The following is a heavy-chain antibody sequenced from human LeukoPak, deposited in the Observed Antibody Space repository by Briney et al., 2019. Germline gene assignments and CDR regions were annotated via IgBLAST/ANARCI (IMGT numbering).Heavy chain of an antibody. CDR1: GFTFSSYA. CDR2: ISGSGGST. D-gene: IGHD4-17*01. J-gene: IGHJ6*03. V-gene: IGHV3-23*01. CDR3: AKDRSDYGDYDYYMDV. Sequence: GGSLRLSCAASGFTFSSYAMSWVRQAPGKGLEWVSAISGSGGSTYYADSVKGRFTISRDNSKNTLYLQMNSPRAEDTAVYYCAKDRSDYGDYDYYMDVWGKGTTVTVSS.